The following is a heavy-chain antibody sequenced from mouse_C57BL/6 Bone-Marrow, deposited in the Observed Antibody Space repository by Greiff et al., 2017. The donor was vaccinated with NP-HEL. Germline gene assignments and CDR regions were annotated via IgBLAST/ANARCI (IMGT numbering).Heavy chain of an antibody. J-gene: IGHJ1*03. CDR3: ASYYDYDGYFDV. D-gene: IGHD2-4*01. CDR2: LYPRSGNT. Sequence: VKLQESGAELARPGASVKLSCKASGYTFTSYGISWVKQSTGQGLEWIGELYPRSGNTYYNAKFKGKATLTADKYSSTAYMELRILTSEDSAVYFGASYYDYDGYFDVWGTGTTVTVSS. V-gene: IGHV1-81*01. CDR1: GYTFTSYG.